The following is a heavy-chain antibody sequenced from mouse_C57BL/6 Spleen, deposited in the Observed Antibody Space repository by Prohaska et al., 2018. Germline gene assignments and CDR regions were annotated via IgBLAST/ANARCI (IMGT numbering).Heavy chain of an antibody. CDR1: GFTFSDYY. Sequence: GFTFSDYYMAWVRQVPEKGLEWVANINYDGSSTYYLDSLKSRFIISRDNAKNILYLQMSSLKSEDTATYYCARAGFLKVDYAMDYWGQGTSVTVSS. CDR2: INYDGSST. V-gene: IGHV5-16*01. CDR3: ARAGFLKVDYAMDY. D-gene: IGHD1-3*01. J-gene: IGHJ4*01.